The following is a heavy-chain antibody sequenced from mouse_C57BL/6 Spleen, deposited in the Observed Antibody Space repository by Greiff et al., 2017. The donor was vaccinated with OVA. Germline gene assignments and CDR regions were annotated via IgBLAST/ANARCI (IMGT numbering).Heavy chain of an antibody. D-gene: IGHD2-4*01. V-gene: IGHV5-16*01. Sequence: EVMLVESEGGLVQPGRSMKLSCTASGFTFSDYYMAWVRQVPEKGLEWVANINYDGSSTYYLDSLKSRFIISRDNAKNILYLQMSSLKSEDTATYYCAGYDYDVDAMDYWGQGTSVTVSS. CDR2: INYDGSST. J-gene: IGHJ4*01. CDR1: GFTFSDYY. CDR3: AGYDYDVDAMDY.